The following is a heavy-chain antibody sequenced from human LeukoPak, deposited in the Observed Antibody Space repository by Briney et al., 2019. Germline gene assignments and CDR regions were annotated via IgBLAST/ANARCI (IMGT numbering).Heavy chain of an antibody. J-gene: IGHJ4*02. D-gene: IGHD6-19*01. CDR1: GFTFSSYA. CDR3: ARVEYSSGWYGY. V-gene: IGHV3-64*01. Sequence: GGSLRLSCAASGFTFSSYAMHWVRQAPGKGLEYVSAIRSNGGSTYYANSVKGRFTISRDNSKNTLYLQMGSLRAEDMAVYYCARVEYSSGWYGYWGQGTLVTVSS. CDR2: IRSNGGST.